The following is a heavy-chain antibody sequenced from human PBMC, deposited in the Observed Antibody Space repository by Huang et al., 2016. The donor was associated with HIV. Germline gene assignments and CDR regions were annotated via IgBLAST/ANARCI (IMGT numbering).Heavy chain of an antibody. CDR1: EYTLPELS. D-gene: IGHD3-9*01. Sequence: QVQLVQSRAEVKKPGASVKVSCKVSEYTLPELSIHWVRQPPGKGLEWMGGFDPEMGEPIYAQKSQGRVTMTEDTSTETAFMELSVLRPEDTAVYYCATGFDVFFDFWGQGTLVTVSS. CDR2: FDPEMGEP. V-gene: IGHV1-24*01. J-gene: IGHJ4*02. CDR3: ATGFDVFFDF.